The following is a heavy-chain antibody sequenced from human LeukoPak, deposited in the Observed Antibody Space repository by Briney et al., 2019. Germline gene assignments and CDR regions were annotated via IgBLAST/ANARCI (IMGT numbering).Heavy chain of an antibody. CDR2: IYSGSST. D-gene: IGHD3-10*01. CDR1: GFTVSSNY. V-gene: IGHV3-66*01. CDR3: ATIDSGYGVYFDY. Sequence: GGSLRLSCAASGFTVSSNYMSWVRQAPGKGLEWVSVIYSGSSTYYAESVKGRFTISRDNSNNTLYLQMNSLRAEDTAVYYCATIDSGYGVYFDYWGERTLVTASS. J-gene: IGHJ4*02.